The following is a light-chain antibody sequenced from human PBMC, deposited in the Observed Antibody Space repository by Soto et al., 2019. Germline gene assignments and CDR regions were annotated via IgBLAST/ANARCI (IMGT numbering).Light chain of an antibody. CDR3: HQSYTPSFT. V-gene: IGKV1-39*01. Sequence: DIQMTQSPSSLSASVGDRVTITCRASQSIRTYLNWYQQKPGKAPKLLISAASSLQSGVPSRYSGSGSGTYFSLTINSLQPEDFATYYCHQSYTPSFTFGGGTMVEIK. CDR2: AAS. CDR1: QSIRTY. J-gene: IGKJ4*01.